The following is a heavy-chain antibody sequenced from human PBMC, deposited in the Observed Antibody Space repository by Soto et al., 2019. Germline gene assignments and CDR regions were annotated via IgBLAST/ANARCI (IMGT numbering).Heavy chain of an antibody. J-gene: IGHJ5*02. CDR2: IYYSGST. Sequence: QVQLQESGPGLVKPSETLSLTCTVSGGSVSSGSYYWSWIRQPPGKGLEWIGYIYYSGSTNYNPSLESRVPRSVETSKNPFSLTLSSVTAADTAVYYCARVWLGRRRGWFDPWGQGTLVTVSS. CDR3: ARVWLGRRRGWFDP. D-gene: IGHD3-10*01. V-gene: IGHV4-61*01. CDR1: GGSVSSGSYY.